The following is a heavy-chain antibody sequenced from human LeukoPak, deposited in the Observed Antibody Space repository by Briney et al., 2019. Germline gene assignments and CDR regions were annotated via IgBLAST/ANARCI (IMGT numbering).Heavy chain of an antibody. CDR2: IYYTGST. CDR1: GGSTSGFD. Sequence: PSETLSLTSTVSGGSTSGFDRTFGRQPPGKGLEWIGYIYYTGSTNHNPSLKSRVTISVDTSKTQFSLKVTSVIAADTAAYYCARGPTATPGYFVYWGHGTLVTVSS. J-gene: IGHJ4*01. CDR3: ARGPTATPGYFVY. V-gene: IGHV4-59*01. D-gene: IGHD1-1*01.